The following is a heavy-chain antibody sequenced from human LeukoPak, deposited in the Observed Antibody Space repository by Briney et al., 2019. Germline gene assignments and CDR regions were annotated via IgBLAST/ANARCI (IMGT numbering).Heavy chain of an antibody. V-gene: IGHV4-59*01. CDR3: ARGWTSSWSYFDS. CDR1: GGSMGNYD. CDR2: TYDSGSA. D-gene: IGHD2-2*01. J-gene: IGHJ4*01. Sequence: KPSETLSLTCAVSGGSMGNYDWSWIRQPPGKGLEWVGYTYDSGSASYNPSLRSVDSISIDTSKNQFSLNLSSVTAADTAVHYCARGWTSSWSYFDSSGPGKLVTASS.